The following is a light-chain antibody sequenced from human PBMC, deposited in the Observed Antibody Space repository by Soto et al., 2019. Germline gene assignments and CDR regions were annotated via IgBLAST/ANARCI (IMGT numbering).Light chain of an antibody. V-gene: IGLV2-8*01. J-gene: IGLJ3*02. Sequence: QSALTQPPSASGSPGQSVTISCTGTSSDVGGYNSVSWYQQHPGRAPKLMIYEVSKRPSGVPDRFSGSKSGNTASLTVSGLQADDEADYFSTSHAGSDTRVFGGGTKLTVL. CDR3: TSHAGSDTRV. CDR1: SSDVGGYNS. CDR2: EVS.